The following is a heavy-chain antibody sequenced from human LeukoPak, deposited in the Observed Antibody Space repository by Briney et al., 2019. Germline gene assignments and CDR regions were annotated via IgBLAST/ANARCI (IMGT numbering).Heavy chain of an antibody. CDR1: GGAISSNY. V-gene: IGHV4-59*01. J-gene: IGHJ5*02. D-gene: IGHD3-3*01. Sequence: SETLSLTCTVSGGAISSNYWSWIRQPPGKGLEWIGYIYSSGSTNYNPSLKSRVTISVDTSKNQLSLKLSSVTAADTAVYYCARDFGRGYNWFDPWGQGTPVTVSS. CDR3: ARDFGRGYNWFDP. CDR2: IYSSGST.